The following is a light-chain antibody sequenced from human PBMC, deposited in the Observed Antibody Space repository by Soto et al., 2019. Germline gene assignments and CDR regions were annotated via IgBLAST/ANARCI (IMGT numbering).Light chain of an antibody. CDR3: SSYTSSSTRV. V-gene: IGLV2-14*01. CDR2: EVS. CDR1: SSDFGGYNY. Sequence: QSVLTQPASVSGSPGQSITISCTGTSSDFGGYNYVSWYQQHPGKAPKLMIYEVSNRPSGVSNRFSGSKSGNTASLTISGLQAEDEADYYCSSYTSSSTRVFGGGTKVTVL. J-gene: IGLJ3*02.